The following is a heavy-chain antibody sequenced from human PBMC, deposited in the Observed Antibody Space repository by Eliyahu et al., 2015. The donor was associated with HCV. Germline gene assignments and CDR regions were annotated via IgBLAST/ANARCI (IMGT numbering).Heavy chain of an antibody. J-gene: IGHJ4*02. Sequence: GRIYTSGTTNYNPSLKSRVTMSVDTSKNQFSLKLTSVTAADTAVYYCAREGSLTGRGIDYWGQGTLVTVSS. V-gene: IGHV4-4*07. CDR2: IYTSGTT. D-gene: IGHD3-9*01. CDR3: AREGSLTGRGIDY.